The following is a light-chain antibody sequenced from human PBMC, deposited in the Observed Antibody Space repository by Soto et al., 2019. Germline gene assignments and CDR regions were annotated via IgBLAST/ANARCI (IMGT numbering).Light chain of an antibody. CDR1: RGVITN. CDR3: QQHGQWPIT. Sequence: EIVMTQSPGTLSGSPGEKATLACRASRGVITNLAWYQQKPGQAPRLLIYGISKRATDIPDRFSGSGSGTEFTLTISSLQPEDFATYYCQQHGQWPITSGQGTRLEI. J-gene: IGKJ5*01. V-gene: IGKV3D-15*01. CDR2: GIS.